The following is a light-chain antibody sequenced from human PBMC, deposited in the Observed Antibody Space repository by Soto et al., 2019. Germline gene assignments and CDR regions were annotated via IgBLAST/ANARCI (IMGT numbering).Light chain of an antibody. J-gene: IGLJ2*01. V-gene: IGLV1-40*01. CDR2: GNS. CDR3: QSYDSSLSGSV. Sequence: QSVLTQPPSVSGARGQRVTISCTGSSSNIGAGYVVHRYQQLPGTAPKLLIYGNSNRPSGVPDRFSGSKSGTSASLAITGLQAEDEADYCCQSYDSSLSGSVFGGGTKLTVL. CDR1: SSNIGAGYV.